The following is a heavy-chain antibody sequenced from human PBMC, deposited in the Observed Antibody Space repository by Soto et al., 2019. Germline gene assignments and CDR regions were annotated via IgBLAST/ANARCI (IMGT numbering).Heavy chain of an antibody. V-gene: IGHV1-69*01. Sequence: QVQLVQSGAEVKKPGSSVKVSCKASGGTFSSYAISWVRQAPGQGLEGMGGIIHIYDTTNYEQKFEGRVTITADESTSTAYMELCSLRSEDTAVYYGVRSQGRSTSLEIYYYYYYGMDVWGQGTTVTVSS. CDR3: VRSQGRSTSLEIYYYYYYGMDV. CDR1: GGTFSSYA. J-gene: IGHJ6*02. CDR2: IIHIYDTT. D-gene: IGHD2-2*01.